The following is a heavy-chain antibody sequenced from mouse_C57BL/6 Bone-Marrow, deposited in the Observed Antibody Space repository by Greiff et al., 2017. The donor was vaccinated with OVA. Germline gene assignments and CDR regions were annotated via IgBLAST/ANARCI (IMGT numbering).Heavy chain of an antibody. V-gene: IGHV1-76*01. CDR1: GYTFTDYY. D-gene: IGHD3-2*02. CDR3: ARSGYFDY. J-gene: IGHJ2*01. CDR2: IYPGSGNT. Sequence: VQVVESGAELVRPGASVKLSCKASGYTFTDYYINWVKQRPGQGLEWIARIYPGSGNTYYNEKFKGKATLTAEKSSSTAYMQLSSLTSEDSAVYFCARSGYFDYWGQGTTLTVSS.